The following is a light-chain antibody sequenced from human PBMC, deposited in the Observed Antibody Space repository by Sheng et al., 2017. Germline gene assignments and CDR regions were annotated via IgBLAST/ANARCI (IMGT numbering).Light chain of an antibody. CDR1: QGISSY. CDR3: QQSYSTPQT. V-gene: IGKV1-39*01. Sequence: DIQLTQSPSFLSASVGDRVTITCRASQGISSYLAWYQQEPGKAPKLLIYAASSLQSGVPSRFSGSGSGTDFTLTISSLQPEDFATYYCQQSYSTPQTFGQGTKVEIK. CDR2: AAS. J-gene: IGKJ1*01.